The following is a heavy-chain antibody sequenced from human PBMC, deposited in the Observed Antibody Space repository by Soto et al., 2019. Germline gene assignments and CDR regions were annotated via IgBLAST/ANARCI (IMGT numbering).Heavy chain of an antibody. Sequence: EVQLVESGGGLVKPGGSLRLSCAASGFTFSNAWMSWVRQAPGKGLEWVGRIKSKTDGGTTDYAAPVKGRFTISRDDSKNTLYLQMNSLKTEDTAVYYCTTVLRITMIVVVNPRDVWGQGTTVTVSS. J-gene: IGHJ6*02. CDR3: TTVLRITMIVVVNPRDV. CDR2: IKSKTDGGTT. CDR1: GFTFSNAW. V-gene: IGHV3-15*01. D-gene: IGHD3-22*01.